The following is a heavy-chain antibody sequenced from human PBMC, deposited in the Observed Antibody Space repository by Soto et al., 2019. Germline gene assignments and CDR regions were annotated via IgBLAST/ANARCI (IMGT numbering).Heavy chain of an antibody. CDR1: GYSFTSYW. J-gene: IGHJ5*02. V-gene: IGHV5-51*01. CDR3: ARGDDSSGYYYGWWFDP. CDR2: IYPGDSDT. Sequence: GESLKISCKGSGYSFTSYWIGWVRQMPGKGLEWMGIIYPGDSDTRYSPSFQGQVTISADKSISTAYLQWSSLKASDTAMYYCARGDDSSGYYYGWWFDPWGQGTLVTVSS. D-gene: IGHD3-22*01.